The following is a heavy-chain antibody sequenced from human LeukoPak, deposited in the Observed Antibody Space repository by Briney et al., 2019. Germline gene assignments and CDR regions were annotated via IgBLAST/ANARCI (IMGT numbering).Heavy chain of an antibody. Sequence: GGSLRLSCAASGFTFSSYAMSWARQAPGKGLEWASAISYSGESTYYADSVKGRFTISRDSSKNTLYLQMNSLRADGTAVYYCARDNGDHLFDYWGQGTLVTVSS. CDR1: GFTFSSYA. V-gene: IGHV3-23*01. J-gene: IGHJ4*02. CDR2: ISYSGEST. D-gene: IGHD4-17*01. CDR3: ARDNGDHLFDY.